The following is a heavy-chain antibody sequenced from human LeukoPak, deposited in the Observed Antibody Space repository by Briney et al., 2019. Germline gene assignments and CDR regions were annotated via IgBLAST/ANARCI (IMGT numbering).Heavy chain of an antibody. Sequence: PGGSLRLSCAASGFTFSDYYMSWIRQAPGKGLEWVSYISSSGSTIYYADSVKGRFTISRDNAKNSLYLQMNSLRAEDTAVYYCARERSYYDSRVLGYWGQGTLVTVSS. CDR1: GFTFSDYY. CDR2: ISSSGSTI. V-gene: IGHV3-11*01. J-gene: IGHJ4*02. CDR3: ARERSYYDSRVLGY. D-gene: IGHD3-22*01.